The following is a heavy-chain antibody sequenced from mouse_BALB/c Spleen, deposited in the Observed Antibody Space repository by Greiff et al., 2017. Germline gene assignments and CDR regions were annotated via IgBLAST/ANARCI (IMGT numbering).Heavy chain of an antibody. CDR1: GYSITSDYA. D-gene: IGHD1-1*01. CDR2: ISYSGST. CDR3: ARLGHYYGSREGYFDY. Sequence: EVKLQESGPGLVKPSQSLSLTCTVTGYSITSDYAWNWIRQFPGNKLEWMGYISYSGSTSYNPSLKSRISITRDTSKNQFFLQLNSVTTEDTATYYCARLGHYYGSREGYFDYWGQGTTLTVSS. V-gene: IGHV3-2*02. J-gene: IGHJ2*01.